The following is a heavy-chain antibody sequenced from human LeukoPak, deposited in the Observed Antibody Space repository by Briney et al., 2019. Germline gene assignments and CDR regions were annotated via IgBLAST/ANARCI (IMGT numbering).Heavy chain of an antibody. J-gene: IGHJ4*02. D-gene: IGHD2-8*01. V-gene: IGHV3-7*01. CDR1: GFTFSRFW. CDR3: ARVSCTNGVCYGFDY. Sequence: PGGSLRLSCAASGFTFSRFWISWVRQAPGKGLEWVVNIKQDGSEKYYVDSVKGRFTISRDNAKNSLYLQMNSLRGEDTAVFYCARVSCTNGVCYGFDYWGQGTLVTVSS. CDR2: IKQDGSEK.